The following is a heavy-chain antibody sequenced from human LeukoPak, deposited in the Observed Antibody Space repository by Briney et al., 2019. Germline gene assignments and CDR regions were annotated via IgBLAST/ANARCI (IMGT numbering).Heavy chain of an antibody. V-gene: IGHV3-13*01. CDR1: GFSFSSYD. D-gene: IGHD6-19*01. CDR3: ARAVAGTDEIDS. Sequence: GGSLRLSCAGSGFSFSSYDMLWVRQATGKGLEWVSAIGSGGDTYYAGSVKGRFTISRESAKNSFYLQMNSRSAGDTAVYFCARAVAGTDEIDSWGQGTLVTVSS. CDR2: IGSGGDT. J-gene: IGHJ4*02.